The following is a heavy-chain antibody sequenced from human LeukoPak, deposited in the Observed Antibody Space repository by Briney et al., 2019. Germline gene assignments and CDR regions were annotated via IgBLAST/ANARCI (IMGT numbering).Heavy chain of an antibody. CDR1: GFTFSSSA. J-gene: IGHJ4*02. CDR3: ARDLPQIEY. D-gene: IGHD3-22*01. CDR2: ISYDGSNN. Sequence: GGSLRLSCVASGFTFSSSAFHWVRQAPGKGLDWVALISYDGSNNYYADSVKGRFTISRDNTRGTLYLQMNSLRAEDTALYYCARDLPQIEYWGQGTLVTVSS. V-gene: IGHV3-30*03.